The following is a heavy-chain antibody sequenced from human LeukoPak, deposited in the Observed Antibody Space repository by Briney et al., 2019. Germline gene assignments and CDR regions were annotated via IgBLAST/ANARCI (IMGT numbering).Heavy chain of an antibody. CDR3: ARDKTAAGFFLYHYGMDA. D-gene: IGHD2-21*02. J-gene: IGHJ6*02. Sequence: TGGSLRLSFAGSGFTFNFYWMSWVRQAPGRGLEWVASMKEDGSEIHYLDSVRGRFTISRDNAKNSVYLEGNSLRGDDTAVYFCARDKTAAGFFLYHYGMDAWGQGTTVSVSS. V-gene: IGHV3-7*01. CDR2: MKEDGSEI. CDR1: GFTFNFYW.